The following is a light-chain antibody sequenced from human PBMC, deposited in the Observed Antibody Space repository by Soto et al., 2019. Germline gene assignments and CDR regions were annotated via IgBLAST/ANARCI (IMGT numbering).Light chain of an antibody. CDR2: DSD. V-gene: IGLV1-51*01. CDR1: SSNFGNFY. Sequence: SVLTQPPSVSAAPGQKLTISCFGSSSNFGNFYVSWYQLLPGTVHKLLIYDSDTRPSEIPDRFYRSKSGTSATLGITGLQTGDEADYYCGVWDSRLTTDVFGNGTKVTVL. J-gene: IGLJ1*01. CDR3: GVWDSRLTTDV.